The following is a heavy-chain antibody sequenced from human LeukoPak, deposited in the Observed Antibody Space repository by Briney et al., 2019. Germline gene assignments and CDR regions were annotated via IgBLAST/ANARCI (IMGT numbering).Heavy chain of an antibody. J-gene: IGHJ3*02. CDR1: GGSISSGGYS. Sequence: PSETLSLTCAVPGGSISSGGYSWSWIRQPPGKGLEWIGYIYHSGSTYYNPSLKSRVTISVDRSKNQFSLKLSSVTAADTAVYYCARGGTIFGVVISGLDIWGQGTMVTVSS. CDR2: IYHSGST. V-gene: IGHV4-30-2*01. D-gene: IGHD3-3*01. CDR3: ARGGTIFGVVISGLDI.